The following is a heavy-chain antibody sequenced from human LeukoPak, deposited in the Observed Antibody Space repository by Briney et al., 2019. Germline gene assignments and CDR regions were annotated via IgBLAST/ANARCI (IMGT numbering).Heavy chain of an antibody. J-gene: IGHJ4*02. CDR1: GYTFTSYD. CDR2: INPNSGNT. CDR3: ARGELRDRREYYFDY. V-gene: IGHV1-8*01. Sequence: ASVKVSCKASGYTFTSYDINWVRQATGQGLEWMGWINPNSGNTGYAQKFQGRVTMTRNTSISTAYMELSSLRSEDTAVYYCARGELRDRREYYFDYWAREPWSPSPQ. D-gene: IGHD3-10*01.